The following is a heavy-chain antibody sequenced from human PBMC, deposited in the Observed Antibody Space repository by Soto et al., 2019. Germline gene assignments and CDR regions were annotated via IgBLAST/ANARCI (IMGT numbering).Heavy chain of an antibody. D-gene: IGHD4-4*01. CDR3: AKDDNYANWFDP. J-gene: IGHJ5*02. V-gene: IGHV3-30*18. CDR2: ISYDGSNK. Sequence: GSLRLSCAASGFTFSSYGMHWVRQAPGKGLEWVAVISYDGSNKYYADSVKGRFTISRDNSKNTLYLQMNSLRAEDTAVYYCAKDDNYANWFDPWGQGTLVTVSS. CDR1: GFTFSSYG.